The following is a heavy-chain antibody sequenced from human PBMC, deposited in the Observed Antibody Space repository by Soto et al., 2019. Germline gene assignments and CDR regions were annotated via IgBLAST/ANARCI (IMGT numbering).Heavy chain of an antibody. V-gene: IGHV4-39*07. Sequence: SETLSLTCTVSGGSISSSSYYWSWIRQPPGKGLEWIGYIYYSGTTYYNPSLKSRVTISVDTSKNQFSLKLSSVTAADTAVYYGARTESGTFDPWGQGTLVTVSS. CDR3: ARTESGTFDP. CDR1: GGSISSSSYY. D-gene: IGHD1-7*01. J-gene: IGHJ5*02. CDR2: IYYSGTT.